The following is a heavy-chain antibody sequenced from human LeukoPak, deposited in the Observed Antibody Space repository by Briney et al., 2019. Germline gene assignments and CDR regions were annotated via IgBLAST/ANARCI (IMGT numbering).Heavy chain of an antibody. V-gene: IGHV5-51*01. CDR1: GYRFTSDW. Sequence: GESLKISCQGSGYRFTSDWIGWVRQMPGKGLEWMGIIYPGDSDTRYSPSFQGQVTISADKSVNTAYLQWSSLKASDTAMYYYARLSGRVVCSAGSCYIDSWGQGTLVTVSS. CDR2: IYPGDSDT. J-gene: IGHJ4*02. CDR3: ARLSGRVVCSAGSCYIDS. D-gene: IGHD2-15*01.